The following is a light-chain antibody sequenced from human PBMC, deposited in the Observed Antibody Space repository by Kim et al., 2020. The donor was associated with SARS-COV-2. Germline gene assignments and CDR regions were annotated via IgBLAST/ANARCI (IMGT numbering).Light chain of an antibody. V-gene: IGLV3-1*01. J-gene: IGLJ2*01. Sequence: SYELTQPPSVSVSPGQTASITCSGEKLEDKFACWYQQKPGQSPVLVIYQDAKRPSGNPERFSGSNSGNTATLTISGAQAMDEADYYCQAWDSSTVVFGGGTQLTDL. CDR1: KLEDKF. CDR2: QDA. CDR3: QAWDSSTVV.